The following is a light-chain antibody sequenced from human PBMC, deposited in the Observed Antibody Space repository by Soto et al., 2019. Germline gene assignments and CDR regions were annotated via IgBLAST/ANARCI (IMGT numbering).Light chain of an antibody. CDR2: VAS. CDR1: QDINSW. CDR3: QQYNIYPLS. Sequence: DVQMTQSPSSLSASVGDRVTITCRASQDINSWLAWYQQKPGKAPKSLIYVASSLQTGVPLRFSGSGSGTVFTLTISSLQPEDSATYYCQQYNIYPLSFGGWPKVEIK. J-gene: IGKJ4*01. V-gene: IGKV1D-16*01.